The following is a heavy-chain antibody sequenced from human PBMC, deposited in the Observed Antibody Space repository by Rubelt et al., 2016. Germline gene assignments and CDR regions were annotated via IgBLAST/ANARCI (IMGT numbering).Heavy chain of an antibody. CDR3: NSVVVHRFDY. Sequence: QLQLQESGPGLVKPSETLSLTCTVSGGSISSSSYYWGWIRQPPGEGLEWIGSIYYSGSTYYNPSLTSLVTISVDTSKNQFSRKLSAVTAADTAVYYGNSVVVHRFDYWGQGTLVTVSS. D-gene: IGHD2-15*01. CDR1: GGSISSSSYY. J-gene: IGHJ4*02. CDR2: IYYSGST. V-gene: IGHV4-39*01.